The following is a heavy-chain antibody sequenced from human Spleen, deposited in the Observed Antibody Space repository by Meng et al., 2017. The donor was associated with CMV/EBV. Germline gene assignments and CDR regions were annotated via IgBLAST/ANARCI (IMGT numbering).Heavy chain of an antibody. CDR1: GGAISSSSYY. V-gene: IGHV4-39*02. J-gene: IGHJ4*02. CDR3: AREFYGDYFIDY. CDR2: VVYSGTT. Sequence: LHLQALGPGLVQPSETRALTGSVSGGAISSSSYYWAWIRQPPGEGLEWIGSVVYSGTTYYTSSLKSRVSISADTSKNQFSLKLSSVTAADTAVYYCAREFYGDYFIDYWGQGTLVTVSS. D-gene: IGHD4-17*01.